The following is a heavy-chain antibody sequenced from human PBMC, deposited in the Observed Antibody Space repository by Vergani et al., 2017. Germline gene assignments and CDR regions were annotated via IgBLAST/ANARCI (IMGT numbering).Heavy chain of an antibody. CDR2: IYYSGST. D-gene: IGHD3-10*01. CDR3: AREDYGSGSYYNIFDY. J-gene: IGHJ4*02. Sequence: QVQLQESGPGLVKPSETLSLTCTVSGGSISSYYWSWIRQPPGKGLEWIGYIYYSGSTNYNPSLKSRVTISVDTSKNQFSLKLSSVTEADTSVYYCAREDYGSGSYYNIFDYWGQGTLVTVSS. V-gene: IGHV4-59*01. CDR1: GGSISSYY.